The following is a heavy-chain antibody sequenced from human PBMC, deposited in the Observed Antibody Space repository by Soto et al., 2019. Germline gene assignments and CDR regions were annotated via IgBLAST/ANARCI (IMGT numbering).Heavy chain of an antibody. CDR2: INLDGSKT. CDR1: GHIFDSCG. J-gene: IGHJ4*02. D-gene: IGHD1-7*01. CDR3: ARWNFALDY. V-gene: IGHV3-7*01. Sequence: EGQLVQSGGGLVQPGGSLRLSCAVPGHIFDSCGMHWVRQAPGKGLEWVADINLDGSKTSYAASVKGRFTVSRDNIKNQLFLEMNGLRADDTAVYFCARWNFALDYWGQGALVNVSS.